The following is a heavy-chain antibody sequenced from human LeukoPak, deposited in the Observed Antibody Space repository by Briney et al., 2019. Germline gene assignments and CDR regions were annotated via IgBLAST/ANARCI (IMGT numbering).Heavy chain of an antibody. CDR3: ARDLGQYYDTSDNWFDP. CDR2: ISSSSYI. V-gene: IGHV3-21*01. CDR1: GFTFSSYS. J-gene: IGHJ5*02. D-gene: IGHD3-22*01. Sequence: GGSLRLSCAASGFTFSSYSMNWVRQAPGKGLEWVSSISSSSYIYYADSVKGRFTISRDNAKNSLYLQMNSLRAEDTAVYYCARDLGQYYDTSDNWFDPWGQGTLVTVSS.